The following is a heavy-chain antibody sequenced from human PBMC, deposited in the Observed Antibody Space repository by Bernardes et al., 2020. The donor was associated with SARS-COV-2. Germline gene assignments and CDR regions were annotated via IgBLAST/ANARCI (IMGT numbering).Heavy chain of an antibody. J-gene: IGHJ5*02. V-gene: IGHV1-18*04. CDR1: GDTFNGYG. CDR2: ISFHTGQT. CDR3: VRQQSSSSWHSDH. D-gene: IGHD6-13*01. Sequence: ASVKVSCKASGDTFNGYGLSWVRQAPGQGLEWMGWISFHTGQTDYALRFQGRVTMTTDTATRTAFMELRSLSSVTVADTAVYYCVRQQSSSSWHSDHWGLLLLVTVPS.